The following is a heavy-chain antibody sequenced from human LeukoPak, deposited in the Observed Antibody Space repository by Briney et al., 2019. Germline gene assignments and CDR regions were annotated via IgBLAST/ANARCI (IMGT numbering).Heavy chain of an antibody. V-gene: IGHV5-51*01. CDR3: ARGTGTYYYDSSGSTDYFDY. CDR2: IYPGDSDT. CDR1: GYSFTSYW. Sequence: GAALQISCKGSGYSFTSYWIGWVRQMPGKGLEWMGIIYPGDSDTRYSPSFQGQVTISADKSISTAYLQWSSLKASDTAMYYCARGTGTYYYDSSGSTDYFDYWGQGTLLTVSS. D-gene: IGHD3-22*01. J-gene: IGHJ4*02.